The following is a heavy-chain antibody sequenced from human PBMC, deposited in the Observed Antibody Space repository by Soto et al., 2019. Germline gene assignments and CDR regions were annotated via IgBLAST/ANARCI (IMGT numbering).Heavy chain of an antibody. V-gene: IGHV1-18*01. J-gene: IGHJ6*02. CDR1: GYTFSRSG. Sequence: QVQLVQSGAEVRKPGASVKVSCKTSGYTFSRSGISWVRQAPGQGLEWMGWISTYNGDANYAQKLQGRVTMTTDTSTSTAFMGVGSLTADDTAVDYWAICGSVSYYCCGLAVWGQGTTVTVSS. D-gene: IGHD1-26*01. CDR3: AICGSVSYYCCGLAV. CDR2: ISTYNGDA.